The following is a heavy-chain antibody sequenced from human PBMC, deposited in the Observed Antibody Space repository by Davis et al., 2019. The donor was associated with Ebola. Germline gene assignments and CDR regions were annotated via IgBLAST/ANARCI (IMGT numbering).Heavy chain of an antibody. CDR1: GFTVRNTH. CDR2: IYGGDT. CDR3: AKDTSNIWFDI. V-gene: IGHV3-53*01. D-gene: IGHD1-26*01. Sequence: GESLKISCDASGFTVRNTHMSWVRQAPGKGLEWVSGIYGGDTHYADSVKGRFTISRDNSKNTLYLQMNGLRVEDTAIYYCAKDTSNIWFDIWGQGTMVTVSS. J-gene: IGHJ3*02.